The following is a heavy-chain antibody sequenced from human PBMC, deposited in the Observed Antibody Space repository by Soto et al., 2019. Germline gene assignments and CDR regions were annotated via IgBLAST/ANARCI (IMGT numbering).Heavy chain of an antibody. CDR2: VYNTGGT. CDR3: VRQGIGNLHGLVDV. J-gene: IGHJ6*01. Sequence: QVQLQQSGPRLVKPSESLSLTCTVSSGPSSSHNWGWIRQPPGRGLEWIGYVYNTGGTSYNPSLKSRVTLSADTSTHDISLTLSSVTAADTAVYYCVRQGIGNLHGLVDVWGQGTTVSVSS. V-gene: IGHV4-59*08. D-gene: IGHD1-1*01. CDR1: SGPSSSHN.